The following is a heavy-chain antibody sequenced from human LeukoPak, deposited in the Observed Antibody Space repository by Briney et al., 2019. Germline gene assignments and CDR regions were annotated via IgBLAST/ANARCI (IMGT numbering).Heavy chain of an antibody. D-gene: IGHD5-12*01. J-gene: IGHJ4*02. CDR2: IRYDGINK. Sequence: PGGSLRLSCAASGFTFSDYGMHWVRQAPGKGLEWVSFIRYDGINKYYPDSVKGRFTISRDNSKNTLYLHMNSLGVEDTAIYYCAKDTAMMRWLRPDPSVDYWGQGTLVTVSS. CDR1: GFTFSDYG. CDR3: AKDTAMMRWLRPDPSVDY. V-gene: IGHV3-30*02.